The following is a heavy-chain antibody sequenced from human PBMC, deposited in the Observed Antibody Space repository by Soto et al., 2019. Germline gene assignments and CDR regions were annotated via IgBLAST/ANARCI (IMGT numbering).Heavy chain of an antibody. D-gene: IGHD1-26*01. V-gene: IGHV1-8*01. Sequence: QVQLVQPGAEVMDPGASVKVSCKASGYSFTSLDINWVRQTAGQGLEWMGWMEPSTGRTGYAQKFQGSVTMTRDTSINTAYMELTTLTSDDTAFYYCARGVSAGVDYWGQGTLVTVSS. CDR3: ARGVSAGVDY. CDR1: GYSFTSLD. J-gene: IGHJ4*02. CDR2: MEPSTGRT.